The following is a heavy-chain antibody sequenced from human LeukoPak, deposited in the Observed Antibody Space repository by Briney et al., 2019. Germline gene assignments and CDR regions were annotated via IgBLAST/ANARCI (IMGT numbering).Heavy chain of an antibody. D-gene: IGHD6-13*01. CDR2: IYYSGST. CDR1: GGSISSDY. Sequence: SETLSLTCTVSGGSISSDYWSWIRQSPEKGLEWIGYIYYSGSTDYNPSLKSRATISVETSKNQFSLKVTSMTAADTAVYYCARQSAGTFDYWGQGTLVTVSS. V-gene: IGHV4-59*01. J-gene: IGHJ4*02. CDR3: ARQSAGTFDY.